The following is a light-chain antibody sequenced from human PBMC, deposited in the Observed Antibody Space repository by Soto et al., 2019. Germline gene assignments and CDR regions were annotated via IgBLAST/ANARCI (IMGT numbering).Light chain of an antibody. Sequence: IILTQSPGTLSLSPGERATLSCRASQSVSSSYLAWYQQKPGQAPRLLIYGASSRATGIPDRFSGTGSGTDFTLSISRLEPEDFAMYYCQQYGTTSLTFGGGTKADI. V-gene: IGKV3-20*01. CDR2: GAS. CDR1: QSVSSSY. CDR3: QQYGTTSLT. J-gene: IGKJ4*01.